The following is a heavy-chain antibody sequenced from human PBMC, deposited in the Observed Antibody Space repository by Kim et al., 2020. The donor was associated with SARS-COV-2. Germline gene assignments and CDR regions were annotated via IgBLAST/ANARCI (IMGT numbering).Heavy chain of an antibody. Sequence: SETLSRTCTVSGGSINKSPYYWGWIRQPPGKGLEWIGSLYYTGSTYYNPSLKSRVTISVDTSKNQFSLKLSSVTAADTAVYYCARHSSGSNWFDPWGQGT. CDR2: LYYTGST. CDR1: GGSINKSPYY. D-gene: IGHD3-10*01. CDR3: ARHSSGSNWFDP. J-gene: IGHJ5*02. V-gene: IGHV4-39*01.